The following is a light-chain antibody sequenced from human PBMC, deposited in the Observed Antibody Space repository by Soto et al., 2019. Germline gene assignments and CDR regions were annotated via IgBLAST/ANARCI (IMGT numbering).Light chain of an antibody. CDR3: QQFDRSLPSWT. V-gene: IGKV3-20*01. Sequence: ETVLTQSPGTLSLSPGERATLSCRASQSVSSNYLAWHQHIPGQAPRLLIYGASTRATGIPDRFSGGGSGTDFTLTISRLEPEDFAVYYYQQFDRSLPSWTFGHGTKVE. CDR1: QSVSSNY. J-gene: IGKJ1*01. CDR2: GAS.